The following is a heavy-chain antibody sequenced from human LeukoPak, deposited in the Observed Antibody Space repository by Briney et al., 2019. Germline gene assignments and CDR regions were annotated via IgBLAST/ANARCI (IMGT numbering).Heavy chain of an antibody. D-gene: IGHD3-22*01. CDR2: MYYSGST. Sequence: SETLSLTCTVSGGSISSGDYYWSWIRQPPGKGLEWIGYMYYSGSTYCNPSLKSRATISVDTSKNQFSLKVRSVTAADTAVYYCARPYYYDSRIDPWGQGTLVTVSS. V-gene: IGHV4-30-4*01. J-gene: IGHJ5*02. CDR1: GGSISSGDYY. CDR3: ARPYYYDSRIDP.